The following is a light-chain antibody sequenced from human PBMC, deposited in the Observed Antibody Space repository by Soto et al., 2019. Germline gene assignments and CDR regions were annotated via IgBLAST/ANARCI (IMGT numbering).Light chain of an antibody. CDR3: QQYNNWPPLT. CDR2: GAS. J-gene: IGKJ5*01. Sequence: ELVMTQSPVTLSVSPGERATLSCRASQSVSNNLAWYHQKPGQAPSLLIYGASTRATGIPARFSGSGSGTEFTLSISSLQSEDFAGDYCQQYNNWPPLTFGQGTRLEIK. V-gene: IGKV3-15*01. CDR1: QSVSNN.